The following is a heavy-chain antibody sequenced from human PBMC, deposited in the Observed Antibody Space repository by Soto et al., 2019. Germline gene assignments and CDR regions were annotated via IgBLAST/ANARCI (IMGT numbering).Heavy chain of an antibody. J-gene: IGHJ5*02. Sequence: GESLKISCAASGFTFSSYSMNWVRQAPGKGLEWVSYISSSSSTIFYADSVKGRFTISRDNAKNSLYLQMNSLRAEDAAVYYCAREGDSSGWYNWFDPWGQGTLVTVSS. CDR3: AREGDSSGWYNWFDP. CDR2: ISSSSSTI. V-gene: IGHV3-48*01. CDR1: GFTFSSYS. D-gene: IGHD3-22*01.